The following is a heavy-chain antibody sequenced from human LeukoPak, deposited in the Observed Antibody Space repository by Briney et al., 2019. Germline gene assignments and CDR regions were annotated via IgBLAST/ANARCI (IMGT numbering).Heavy chain of an antibody. D-gene: IGHD3-10*01. CDR3: ARDSGYDPGWFDP. CDR2: INHSGST. CDR1: GYSISNGYH. J-gene: IGHJ5*02. Sequence: PSETLSLTCAVSGYSISNGYHWGWTRQPPEKGLEWIGSINHSGSTYYNPSLKSRVTISVDTSKNQFSLKLNSVTAADTAVYYCARDSGYDPGWFDPWGQGTLVTVSS. V-gene: IGHV4-38-2*02.